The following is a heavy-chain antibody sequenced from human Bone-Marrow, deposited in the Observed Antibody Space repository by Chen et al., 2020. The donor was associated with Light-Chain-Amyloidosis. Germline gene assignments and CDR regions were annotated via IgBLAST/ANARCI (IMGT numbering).Heavy chain of an antibody. D-gene: IGHD5-12*01. CDR2: IYPDDPDA. Sequence: EVQLEQSGPEVKKPGESLKISCKGSGYTFPNYWIGWVRQMPGKGLEWMGVIYPDDPDARYSPSFEGQFTISADKSITTAYLQCRSLKASDTAMYYCARRRDGYNFDYWGQGTLVTVSS. CDR3: ARRRDGYNFDY. CDR1: GYTFPNYW. V-gene: IGHV5-51*01. J-gene: IGHJ4*02.